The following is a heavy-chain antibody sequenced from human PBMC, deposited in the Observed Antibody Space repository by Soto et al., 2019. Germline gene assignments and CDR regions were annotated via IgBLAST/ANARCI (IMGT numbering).Heavy chain of an antibody. CDR3: ARDRRIIVDAFDI. CDR2: IIPILGIA. V-gene: IGHV1-69*08. Sequence: QVQLVQSGAEVKKPGSSVKVSCKASGGTFSSYTISWVRQAPGQGLEWMGRIIPILGIANYAQKFQGRVTIPAEKSTSTVYMELSSLRSEDTAVYYCARDRRIIVDAFDIWGQGTMVTVSS. J-gene: IGHJ3*02. CDR1: GGTFSSYT. D-gene: IGHD2-2*01.